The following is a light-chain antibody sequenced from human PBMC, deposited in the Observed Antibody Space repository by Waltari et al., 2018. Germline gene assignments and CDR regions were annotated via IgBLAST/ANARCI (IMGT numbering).Light chain of an antibody. CDR2: RNN. CDR3: AAWDDSLSVGL. Sequence: QSVLTQPPSASGTPGQRVTISCSGSSSNIGSNYVYWYQQLPGTAPKLLIYRNNQRPSGVPDRFSGSKSGTSASRASSGLRSEDEADYYCAAWDDSLSVGLFGGGTKLTVL. V-gene: IGLV1-47*01. CDR1: SSNIGSNY. J-gene: IGLJ3*02.